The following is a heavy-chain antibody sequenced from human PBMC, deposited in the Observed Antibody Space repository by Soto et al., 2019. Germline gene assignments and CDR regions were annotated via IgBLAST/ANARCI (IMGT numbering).Heavy chain of an antibody. Sequence: SVKVSCKASGGTFSSYAISWVRQAPGQGLEWMGGIIPIFGTANYAQKFQGRVTITADESTSTAYMELSSLRSEDTAVYYCARVVDTATPSHYYYGMDVWGQGTTVTVSS. CDR1: GGTFSSYA. J-gene: IGHJ6*02. V-gene: IGHV1-69*13. CDR2: IIPIFGTA. D-gene: IGHD5-18*01. CDR3: ARVVDTATPSHYYYGMDV.